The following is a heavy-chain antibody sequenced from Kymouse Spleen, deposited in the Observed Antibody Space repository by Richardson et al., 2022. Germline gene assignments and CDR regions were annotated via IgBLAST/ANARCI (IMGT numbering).Heavy chain of an antibody. CDR2: IKSKTDGGTT. D-gene: IGHD1-26*01. V-gene: IGHV3-15*01. Sequence: EVQLVESGGGLVKPGGSLRLSCAASGFTFSNAWMSWVRQAPGKGLEWVGRIKSKTDGGTTDYAAPVKGRFTISRDDSKNTLYLQMNSLKTEDTAVYYCTTEGVGATGDAFDIWGQGTMVTVSS. J-gene: IGHJ3*02. CDR3: TTEGVGATGDAFDI. CDR1: GFTFSNAW.